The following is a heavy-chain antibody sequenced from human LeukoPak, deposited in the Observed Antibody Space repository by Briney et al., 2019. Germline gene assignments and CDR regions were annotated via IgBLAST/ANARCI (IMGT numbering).Heavy chain of an antibody. CDR3: AKDNWAAASTVYFQH. V-gene: IGHV3-33*06. CDR2: IWYDGSNK. D-gene: IGHD6-13*01. CDR1: VFTFSSYG. J-gene: IGHJ1*01. Sequence: GRSLRLSCAASVFTFSSYGMHWVRQAPGKGLEWVAVIWYDGSNKYYADSVKGRFTISRDNFKNTLYLQMNSLRAEDTAVYYCAKDNWAAASTVYFQHWGQGTLVTVSS.